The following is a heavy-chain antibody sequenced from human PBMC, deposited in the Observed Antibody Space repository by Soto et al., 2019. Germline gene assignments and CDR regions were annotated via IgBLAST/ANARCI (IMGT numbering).Heavy chain of an antibody. Sequence: SETLSLTCTVSGGPISTYSWNWIRQPPGKGLEWIGYIYYSGTTNYNPSLKSRVTISLDTSKNKFSLKLSSATAPDTAVYNTARGGDYDGSGSYSPILYWGKGTLVTVS. D-gene: IGHD3-10*01. V-gene: IGHV4-59*08. CDR3: ARGGDYDGSGSYSPILY. J-gene: IGHJ4*02. CDR1: GGPISTYS. CDR2: IYYSGTT.